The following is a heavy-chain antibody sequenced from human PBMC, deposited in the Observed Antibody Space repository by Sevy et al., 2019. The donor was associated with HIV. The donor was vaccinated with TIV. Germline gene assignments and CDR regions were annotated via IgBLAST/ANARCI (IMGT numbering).Heavy chain of an antibody. D-gene: IGHD5-18*01. J-gene: IGHJ4*02. V-gene: IGHV3-23*01. CDR3: AAGDTAFLADLDF. CDR1: GFSISTHA. Sequence: GGSLRLSCGASGFSISTHAMNWVRQAPGRGLEWISGISATDGSTHYADSVKGRFTISRDNSKNTVHLQMNSLRAEETALYYCAAGDTAFLADLDFWGQGTLVTVSS. CDR2: ISATDGST.